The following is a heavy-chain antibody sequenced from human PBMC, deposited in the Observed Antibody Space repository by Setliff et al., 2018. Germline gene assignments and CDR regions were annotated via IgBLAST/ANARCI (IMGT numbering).Heavy chain of an antibody. J-gene: IGHJ6*03. V-gene: IGHV3-20*04. Sequence: GGSLRLSCTASTFKGHGINWVRQVPGKGLEWVATINWDGRTTAYRGSVRGRFTISRDNAKNSLYLQMNSLRAEDTAVYYCAKRDYYDSSGYLLPYMDVWGKGTTVTVSS. D-gene: IGHD3-22*01. CDR2: INWDGRTT. CDR3: AKRDYYDSSGYLLPYMDV. CDR1: TFKGHG.